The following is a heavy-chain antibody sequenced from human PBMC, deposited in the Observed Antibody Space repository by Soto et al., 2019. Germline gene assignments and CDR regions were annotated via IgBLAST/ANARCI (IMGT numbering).Heavy chain of an antibody. J-gene: IGHJ4*02. Sequence: SETLSLTWTVAGGSISSHYGSWIRQPPGKGLEWIGYIYYSGSTNYNPSLKSRVTISVDTSKNQFSLKLSSVTAADTAVYYCARSDGRYWGQGTLVTVSS. CDR2: IYYSGST. CDR1: GGSISSHY. CDR3: ARSDGRY. V-gene: IGHV4-59*11.